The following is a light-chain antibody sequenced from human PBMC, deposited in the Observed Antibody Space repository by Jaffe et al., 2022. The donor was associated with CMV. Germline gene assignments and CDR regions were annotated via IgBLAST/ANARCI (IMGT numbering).Light chain of an antibody. CDR3: QQCSEWPPRGEGT. CDR2: DAS. CDR1: QSVATR. V-gene: IGKV3-15*01. J-gene: IGKJ2*01. Sequence: IVMTQSPATLSVSPGERATLSCRASQSVATRLAWYQLKPGQAPRLLIYDASTRATGVPARFSGSGSGTEFALTINSLQSEDFAVYYCQQCSEWPPRGEGTFGQGTKLEIK.